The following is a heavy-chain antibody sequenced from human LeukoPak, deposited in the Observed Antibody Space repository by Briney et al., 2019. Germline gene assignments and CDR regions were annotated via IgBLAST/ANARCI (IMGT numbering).Heavy chain of an antibody. Sequence: SETLSLTCAVYGGSFRGYYWMWGCHSPRKGLEWIGEINNSGGGNYNPCPTSRVTISLATPTTKTSLKLTSVAAADTAVYYCVMGQWEPKGTYWGQGTLVTISS. CDR3: VMGQWEPKGTY. J-gene: IGHJ4*02. CDR2: INNSGGG. V-gene: IGHV4-34*01. D-gene: IGHD1-26*01. CDR1: GGSFRGYY.